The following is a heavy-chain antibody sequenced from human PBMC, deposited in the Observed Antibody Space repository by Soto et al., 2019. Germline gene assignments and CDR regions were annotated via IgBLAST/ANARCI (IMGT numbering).Heavy chain of an antibody. D-gene: IGHD6-6*01. V-gene: IGHV1-69*01. J-gene: IGHJ6*02. CDR3: ARNLSARPPARIDV. CDR2: IIPIFGTA. Sequence: QGLEWMGGIIPIFGTANYAQKFQGRVTITADESTSTAYMELSSLRSEDTAVYFCARNLSARPPARIDVWAERT.